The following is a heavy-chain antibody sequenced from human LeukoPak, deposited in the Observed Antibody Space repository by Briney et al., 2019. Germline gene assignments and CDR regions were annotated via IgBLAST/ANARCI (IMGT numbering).Heavy chain of an antibody. CDR1: GYTLTELS. CDR2: FDPEDGET. V-gene: IGHV1-24*01. D-gene: IGHD3-10*01. CDR3: ATGPLWFGELLAYGDV. Sequence: GASVKVSCKVSGYTLTELSMHWVRQAPGKGLEWMGGFDPEDGETIYAQKFQGRVTMTEDTSTDTAYMELSSLRSEDTAVYYCATGPLWFGELLAYGDVWGKGTTVTVSS. J-gene: IGHJ6*04.